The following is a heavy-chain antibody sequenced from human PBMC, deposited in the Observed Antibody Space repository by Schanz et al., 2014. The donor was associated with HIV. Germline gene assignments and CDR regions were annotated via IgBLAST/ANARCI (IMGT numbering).Heavy chain of an antibody. V-gene: IGHV3-23*01. D-gene: IGHD3-22*01. J-gene: IGHJ4*02. Sequence: VQLLDSGGGLVQPGGSLRLSCVASGFTFNNYAMTWVRQAPGKGLEWVSSISESGSRSYYADSVNGRFTISRDNSKNTLYLQMTTLRIDDTAVYYCAKPEYDSRGNSQSHFDYWGQGTLVTVSS. CDR3: AKPEYDSRGNSQSHFDY. CDR2: ISESGSRS. CDR1: GFTFNNYA.